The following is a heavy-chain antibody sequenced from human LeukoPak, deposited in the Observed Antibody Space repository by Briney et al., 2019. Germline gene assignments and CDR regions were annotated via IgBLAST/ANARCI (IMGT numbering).Heavy chain of an antibody. CDR1: GYTFISYD. CDR2: MNPNSGIT. Sequence: ASVKVSCKASGYTFISYDINWVRQAPGQGLEWMGWMNPNSGITGYAQKFQGRVSMTRNTSISTAYMELSSLKSEGTAVYYCARGLYYYDSNGRTPYDYWGQGTLVTVSS. CDR3: ARGLYYYDSNGRTPYDY. D-gene: IGHD3-22*01. J-gene: IGHJ4*02. V-gene: IGHV1-8*01.